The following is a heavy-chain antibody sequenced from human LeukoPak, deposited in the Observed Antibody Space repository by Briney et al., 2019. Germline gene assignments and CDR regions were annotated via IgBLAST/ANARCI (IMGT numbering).Heavy chain of an antibody. V-gene: IGHV4-34*01. D-gene: IGHD6-19*01. J-gene: IGHJ5*02. CDR2: INHSGST. CDR1: GGSISSYY. CDR3: ARRPIAVAGRSGFDP. Sequence: SETLSLTCTVSGGSISSYYWSWIRRPPGKGLEWIGEINHSGSTNYNPSLKSRVTISVDTSKNQFSLKLSSVTAADTAVYYCARRPIAVAGRSGFDPWGQGTLVTVSS.